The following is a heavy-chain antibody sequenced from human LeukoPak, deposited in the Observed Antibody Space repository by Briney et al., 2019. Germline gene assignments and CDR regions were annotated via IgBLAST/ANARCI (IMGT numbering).Heavy chain of an antibody. J-gene: IGHJ5*02. CDR1: GGTFSSYA. D-gene: IGHD3-10*01. V-gene: IGHV1-69*01. Sequence: SVKVSCKASGGTFSSYAISWVRQAPGQGLEWMGGIIPIFGTANYAQKLQDRVTITADESTSTAYMELSSLRSEDTAVYYCARDFIPKILGSGSYYKTFPLGWFDPWGQGTLVTVSS. CDR3: ARDFIPKILGSGSYYKTFPLGWFDP. CDR2: IIPIFGTA.